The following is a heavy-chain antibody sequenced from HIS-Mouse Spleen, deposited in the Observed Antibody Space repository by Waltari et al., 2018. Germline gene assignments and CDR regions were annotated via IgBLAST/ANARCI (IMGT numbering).Heavy chain of an antibody. CDR3: ARSGSGYSSSWYDY. J-gene: IGHJ4*02. Sequence: QVQLQQWGAGLLKPSETLSLTCAVYGGSFSGYYWSWSRQPPGKGLEWIGEINHSGSTNYNPSLKSRVTISVDTSKNQFSLKLSSVTAADTAVYYCARSGSGYSSSWYDYWGQGTLVTVSS. CDR2: INHSGST. D-gene: IGHD6-13*01. V-gene: IGHV4-34*01. CDR1: GGSFSGYY.